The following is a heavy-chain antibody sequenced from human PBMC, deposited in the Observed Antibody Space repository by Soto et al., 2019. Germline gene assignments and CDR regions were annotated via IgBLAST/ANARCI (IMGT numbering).Heavy chain of an antibody. V-gene: IGHV3-23*01. CDR1: GFTFSSYA. D-gene: IGHD5-12*01. CDR3: ARTRGYCDYDLDY. Sequence: EVQLLESGGGLVQPGGSLRLSCAASGFTFSSYAMTWVRQAPGKGLEWVSAISYSGVSTYYADSVKGRFTISRDSSENTLSLQMNSLRVDDTAVYYCARTRGYCDYDLDYWGQGTLVTVSS. CDR2: ISYSGVST. J-gene: IGHJ4*02.